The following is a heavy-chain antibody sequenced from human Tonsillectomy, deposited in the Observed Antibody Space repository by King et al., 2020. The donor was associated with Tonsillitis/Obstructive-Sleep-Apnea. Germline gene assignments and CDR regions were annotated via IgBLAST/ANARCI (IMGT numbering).Heavy chain of an antibody. D-gene: IGHD2-2*01. CDR2: VFNSGST. CDR3: ARLEIVIVPGAIPPGNNWFDP. Sequence: VQLQESGPGLVKPSETLSLTCTVSGGSISTYYWSWIRQTPGKGLEWIGYVFNSGSTNYNPSLKSRVTISVDTSKNQFSLKLSSVTAADTAVYYCARLEIVIVPGAIPPGNNWFDPWGQGTLVTVSS. CDR1: GGSISTYY. V-gene: IGHV4-59*08. J-gene: IGHJ5*02.